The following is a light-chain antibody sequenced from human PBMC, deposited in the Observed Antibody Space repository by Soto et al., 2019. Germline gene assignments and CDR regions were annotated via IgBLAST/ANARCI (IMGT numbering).Light chain of an antibody. V-gene: IGKV3-11*01. Sequence: EIVLTQSPATLSFSPGERATLSCRASQSVSSYLAWYQQKPGQAPRLLIYGASNRATGIPARFSGSGSGTDFTLTVSSLEPEDFAVYYCQQRSNWPITFGQGTRLEIK. J-gene: IGKJ5*01. CDR2: GAS. CDR1: QSVSSY. CDR3: QQRSNWPIT.